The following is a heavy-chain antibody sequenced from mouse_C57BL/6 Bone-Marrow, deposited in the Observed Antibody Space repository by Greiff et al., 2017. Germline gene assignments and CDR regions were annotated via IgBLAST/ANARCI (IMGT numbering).Heavy chain of an antibody. V-gene: IGHV1-55*01. D-gene: IGHD2-5*01. J-gene: IGHJ1*03. CDR1: GYTFTSYW. Sequence: QVQLQQPGAELVKPGASVKMSCKASGYTFTSYWITWVKQRPGQGLEWIGDIYPGSGSTNYNEQCKSKATLTVDTSSSTAYMQLSSLTSEDSAVYYCARPNYSNYWYCDVWGTGTTVTVSS. CDR3: ARPNYSNYWYCDV. CDR2: IYPGSGST.